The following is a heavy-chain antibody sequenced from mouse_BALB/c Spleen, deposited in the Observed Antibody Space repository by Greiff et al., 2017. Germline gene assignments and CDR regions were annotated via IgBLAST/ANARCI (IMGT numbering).Heavy chain of an antibody. CDR3: ARGGNYLWYFDV. Sequence: DVKLVESGGGLVQPGGSRKLSCAASGFTFSSFGMHWVRQAPEKGLEWVAYISSGSSTIYYADTVKGRFTISRDNPKNTLFLQMTSLRSEDTAMYYCARGGNYLWYFDVWGAGTTVTVSS. V-gene: IGHV5-17*02. CDR2: ISSGSSTI. D-gene: IGHD2-1*01. CDR1: GFTFSSFG. J-gene: IGHJ1*01.